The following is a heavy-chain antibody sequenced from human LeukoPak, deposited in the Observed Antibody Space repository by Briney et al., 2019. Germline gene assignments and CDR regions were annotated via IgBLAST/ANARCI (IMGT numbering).Heavy chain of an antibody. V-gene: IGHV3-21*01. J-gene: IGHJ1*01. CDR2: ISSSSSYI. D-gene: IGHD3/OR15-3a*01. CDR1: GFTFSHYS. CDR3: ARQGLYDSSDFWTFQH. Sequence: GGSLRLSCAASGFTFSHYSMNWVRQAPGKGLEWVSSISSSSSYIYYADSVKGRFTISRDNAKNSVYLQMNSLRAEDTAVYYCARQGLYDSSDFWTFQHWGQGTLVTVSS.